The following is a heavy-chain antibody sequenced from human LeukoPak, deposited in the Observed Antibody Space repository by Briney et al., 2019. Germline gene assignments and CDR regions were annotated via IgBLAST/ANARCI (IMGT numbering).Heavy chain of an antibody. Sequence: GASVKVSCKASGYTFTSYYMHWVRQAPGQGLEWVGIINPSGGSTSYAQKFQGRVTMTRDTSTSTVYMGLGSLRSEDTAVYYCARGRRGLPTAYYFDYWGQGTLVTVSS. CDR2: INPSGGST. CDR1: GYTFTSYY. V-gene: IGHV1-46*01. CDR3: ARGRRGLPTAYYFDY. J-gene: IGHJ4*02. D-gene: IGHD1-26*01.